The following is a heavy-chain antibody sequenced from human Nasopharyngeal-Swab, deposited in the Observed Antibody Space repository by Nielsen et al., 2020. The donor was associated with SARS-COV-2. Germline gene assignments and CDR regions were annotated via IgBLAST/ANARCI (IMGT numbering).Heavy chain of an antibody. J-gene: IGHJ3*02. CDR1: GFTFTSYA. Sequence: GGSLRLSCAASGFTFTSYAMSWVRQATGKGLEWVSSIRGNGVSTYYADSVKGRFTISSDKSKSTLELQMSSLRAGDTAVYYCAKMRDWGDFAFDIWGQGTMVIVSS. CDR3: AKMRDWGDFAFDI. CDR2: IRGNGVST. D-gene: IGHD7-27*01. V-gene: IGHV3-23*01.